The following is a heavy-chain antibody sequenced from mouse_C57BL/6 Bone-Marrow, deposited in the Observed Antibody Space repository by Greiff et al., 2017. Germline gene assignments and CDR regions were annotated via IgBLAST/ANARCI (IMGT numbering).Heavy chain of an antibody. Sequence: QVQLQQSGAELVRPGTSVKVSCKASGYAFTNYLIEWVKQRPGQGLEWIGVINPGSGGTNYNEKFKGKATLTADKSSSTAYLQLSSLTSEDSAVYFCARLPDYYGSGCWYFDVWGTGTTVTVSS. CDR3: ARLPDYYGSGCWYFDV. CDR1: GYAFTNYL. D-gene: IGHD1-1*01. J-gene: IGHJ1*03. V-gene: IGHV1-54*01. CDR2: INPGSGGT.